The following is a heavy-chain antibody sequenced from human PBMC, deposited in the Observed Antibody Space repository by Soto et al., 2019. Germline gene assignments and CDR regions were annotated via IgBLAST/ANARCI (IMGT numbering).Heavy chain of an antibody. V-gene: IGHV4-39*01. J-gene: IGHJ3*02. D-gene: IGHD6-19*01. CDR1: GGSISSSSYY. CDR2: IYYSGST. CDR3: ARQGVAGPAFDI. Sequence: QLQLQESGPGLVKPSETLSLTCTVSGGSISSSSYYWGWIRQPPGKGLEWIGSIYYSGSTYYNPSLKSRVTISVDTSKNQFSLKLSSVTAADTAVYYCARQGVAGPAFDIWGQGTMVTVSS.